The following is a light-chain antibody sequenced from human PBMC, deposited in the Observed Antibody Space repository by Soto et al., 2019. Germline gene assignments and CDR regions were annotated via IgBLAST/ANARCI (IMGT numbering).Light chain of an antibody. J-gene: IGKJ4*01. CDR1: QSISSH. Sequence: DIRMTQSPSSLSASVGDTVTITCRASQSISSHLNWYQQKPGKAPNLLMYTASNLQSGVPSRFSGSGSGTDFTLTIRSLQPEDFATYYCKQSYRTPLTFGGGTKVDIK. V-gene: IGKV1-39*01. CDR2: TAS. CDR3: KQSYRTPLT.